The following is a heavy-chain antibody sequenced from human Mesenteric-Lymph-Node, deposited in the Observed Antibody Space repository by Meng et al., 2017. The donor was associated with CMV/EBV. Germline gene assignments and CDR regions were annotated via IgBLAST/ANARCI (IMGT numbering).Heavy chain of an antibody. CDR3: ARVGDWSIKD. D-gene: IGHD2-21*02. CDR2: IYSGGNT. Sequence: RLSCAASEITVSSNQMSWVRQAPGKGLEWGSVIYSGGNTYYADSVKGRFTISSDNSKNTLYLQMNSLRVDDTAVYYCARVGDWSIKDWGQGTLVTVSS. CDR1: EITVSSNQ. J-gene: IGHJ4*02. V-gene: IGHV3-53*01.